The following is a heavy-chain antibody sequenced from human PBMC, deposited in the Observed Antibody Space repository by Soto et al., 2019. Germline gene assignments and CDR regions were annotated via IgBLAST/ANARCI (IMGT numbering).Heavy chain of an antibody. CDR2: IGGSGGT. V-gene: IGHV3-23*01. CDR1: GFTFSSYA. Sequence: EVQLLESGGGLVQPGGSLRLSCAASGFTFSSYAMSWVRLAPGKGLEWVSSIGGSGGTYYANSVKGRFTISRDNYTKKLHLHMHSLGAEDTSIYYCANGKGGSCYYDSWGRGTLVTVSS. CDR3: ANGKGGSCYYDS. D-gene: IGHD3-16*01. J-gene: IGHJ4*02.